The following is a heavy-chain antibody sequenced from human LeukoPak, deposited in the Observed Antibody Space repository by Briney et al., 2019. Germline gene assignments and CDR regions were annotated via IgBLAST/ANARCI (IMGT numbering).Heavy chain of an antibody. CDR1: GYTFTSYA. Sequence: ASVKVSCKASGYTFTSYAMHWVRQAPGQRLEWMGWINAGNGNTKYSQEFQGRVTITRDTSASTAYMELSSLRSEDMAVYYCARDGNGYYGSGSYGIYYYYYYMDVWGKGTTVTVSS. D-gene: IGHD3-10*01. V-gene: IGHV1-3*03. CDR2: INAGNGNT. CDR3: ARDGNGYYGSGSYGIYYYYYYMDV. J-gene: IGHJ6*03.